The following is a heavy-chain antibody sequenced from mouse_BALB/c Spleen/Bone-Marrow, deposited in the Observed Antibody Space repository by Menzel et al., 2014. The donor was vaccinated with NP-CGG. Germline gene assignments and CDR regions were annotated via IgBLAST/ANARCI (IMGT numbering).Heavy chain of an antibody. V-gene: IGHV5-6*01. CDR2: ISSGGSYS. CDR3: ARQGGYFDY. J-gene: IGHJ2*01. Sequence: EVKLVEPGGDSVKPGGSLKLSCAASGFTFSTYGMSRVRPTSDKRLEWVATISSGGSYSYYPDSVKGRFTISRDNAKNTRYLQMSRLKSEDTAMYYCARQGGYFDYWGQGTTLTVSS. CDR1: GFTFSTYG.